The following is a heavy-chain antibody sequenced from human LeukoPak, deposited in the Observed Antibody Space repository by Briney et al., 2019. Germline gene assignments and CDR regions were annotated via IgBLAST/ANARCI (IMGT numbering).Heavy chain of an antibody. CDR2: ISSSGSTI. D-gene: IGHD3-22*01. V-gene: IGHV3-48*03. CDR1: GFTFSSYE. CDR3: ARDLNYYDSSGYGLDY. J-gene: IGHJ4*02. Sequence: GGSLRLSCAASGFTFSSYEMTWVRQAPGKGLEWVSYISSSGSTIYYADSVKGRFTISRDNAKNSLYLQMNSLRAEDTAVYYCARDLNYYDSSGYGLDYWGQGTLVTVSS.